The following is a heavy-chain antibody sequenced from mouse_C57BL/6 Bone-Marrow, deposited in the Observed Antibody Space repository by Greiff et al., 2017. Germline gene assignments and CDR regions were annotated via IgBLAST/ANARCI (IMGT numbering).Heavy chain of an antibody. CDR3: ARRGWYYCDY. CDR1: GYAFSSSW. J-gene: IGHJ2*01. V-gene: IGHV1-82*01. Sequence: VQLQQSGPELVKPGASVKISCKASGYAFSSSWMNWVKQRPGKGLEWIGRIYPGDGDTNYNGKFKGKATLTADKSSSTAYMQLSSLTSEDAAVYFCARRGWYYCDYWGQGTTLTVSS. CDR2: IYPGDGDT. D-gene: IGHD1-1*02.